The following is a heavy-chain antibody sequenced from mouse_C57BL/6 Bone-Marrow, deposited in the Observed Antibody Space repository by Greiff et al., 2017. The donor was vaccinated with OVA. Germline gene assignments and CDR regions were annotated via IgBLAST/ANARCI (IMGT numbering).Heavy chain of an antibody. CDR2: IYPGDGDT. V-gene: IGHV1-80*01. Sequence: QVQLQQSGAELVKPGASVKISCKASGYAFSSYWMNWVKQRPGKGLEWIGQIYPGDGDTTYNGKFKGQAPLTADQSSSTAYMQLSSLTSEDSAVYCGARSSYDCYFLFDYWGQGTTLTGSS. J-gene: IGHJ2*01. D-gene: IGHD2-3*01. CDR1: GYAFSSYW. CDR3: ARSSYDCYFLFDY.